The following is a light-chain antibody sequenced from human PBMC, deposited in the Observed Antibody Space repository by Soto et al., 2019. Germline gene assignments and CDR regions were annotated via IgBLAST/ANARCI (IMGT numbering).Light chain of an antibody. J-gene: IGKJ3*01. Sequence: DVQMTQSPSSLSASVGDRVTITCQASQDISNYLNWYQQKPRKAPKLLIYDASNLETGVPSRFSGVGSGTDFTCTSNSRQPEDIATYYCQQYDNRPVLGPGTKVDIK. CDR2: DAS. CDR1: QDISNY. CDR3: QQYDNRPV. V-gene: IGKV1-33*01.